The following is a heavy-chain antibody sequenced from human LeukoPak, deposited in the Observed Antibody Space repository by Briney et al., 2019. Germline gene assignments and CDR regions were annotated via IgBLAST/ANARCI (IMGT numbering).Heavy chain of an antibody. D-gene: IGHD6-13*01. CDR3: ARDRYAYSSSWYGSDY. CDR2: INHSGST. Sequence: SETLSLTCAVYGGSFSGYYWSWIRQPPGKGLEWIGEINHSGSTNYNPSLKSRVTISVDTSKNQFSLKLSSVTAADTAVYYCARDRYAYSSSWYGSDYWSQGTLVTVSS. CDR1: GGSFSGYY. J-gene: IGHJ4*02. V-gene: IGHV4-34*01.